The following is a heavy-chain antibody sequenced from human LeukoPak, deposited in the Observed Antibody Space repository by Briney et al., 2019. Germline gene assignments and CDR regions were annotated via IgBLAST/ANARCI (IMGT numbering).Heavy chain of an antibody. CDR2: IHHSGST. CDR1: GYFISSGYY. Sequence: PSETLSLTCTVSGYFISSGYYWGWIRQPPGKGLQWIGSIHHSGSTYYNPSLKSRVTISVDESKNQFSLKLNSVTAADTAVYYCARAFLVGYSPEEYFFDYWGQGTLVTVSS. D-gene: IGHD2-15*01. J-gene: IGHJ4*02. CDR3: ARAFLVGYSPEEYFFDY. V-gene: IGHV4-38-2*02.